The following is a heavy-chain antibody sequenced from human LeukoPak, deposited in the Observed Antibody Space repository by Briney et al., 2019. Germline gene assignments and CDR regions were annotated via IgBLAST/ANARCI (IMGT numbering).Heavy chain of an antibody. V-gene: IGHV3-30-3*01. CDR2: ISYDGSNK. Sequence: GGSLRLSCAASGFTFSSYAMHWVRQAPGKGLEWVAVISYDGSNKYYADSVKGRFTISRDNSKNTLYLQMNSLRAEDTAVYYCARDRRGYCSSTSCYTGWFDPWGQGTLVTVSS. CDR3: ARDRRGYCSSTSCYTGWFDP. J-gene: IGHJ5*02. D-gene: IGHD2-2*02. CDR1: GFTFSSYA.